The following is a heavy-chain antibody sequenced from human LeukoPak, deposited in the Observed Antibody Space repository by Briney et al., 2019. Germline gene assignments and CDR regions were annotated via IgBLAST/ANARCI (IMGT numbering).Heavy chain of an antibody. V-gene: IGHV3-7*01. CDR1: GFTFSDCW. J-gene: IGHJ4*02. CDR2: IKQDGSDK. CDR3: ARDRTPGIAAADY. Sequence: GSLRLSCAASGFTFSDCWMSWVRQAPGKGLEWVANIKQDGSDKYYVDSVKGRFTISRDNAKNSLYLQMNSLRAEDTAVYYCARDRTPGIAAADYWGQGTLVTVSS. D-gene: IGHD6-13*01.